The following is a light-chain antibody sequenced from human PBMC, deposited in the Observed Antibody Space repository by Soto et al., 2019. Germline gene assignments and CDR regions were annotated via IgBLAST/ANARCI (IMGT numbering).Light chain of an antibody. V-gene: IGKV3-20*01. CDR1: QSVSASY. CDR2: DAS. Sequence: EVVLTQSPGTLSLFPGDRATLSCRASQSVSASYLAWYQQKPGQAPRLLIYDASSRATGIADRFSGIGFGTDFTLTISRVESEDSAVYYGHQYGTSPLYRFGQGTKLDI. J-gene: IGKJ2*03. CDR3: HQYGTSPLYR.